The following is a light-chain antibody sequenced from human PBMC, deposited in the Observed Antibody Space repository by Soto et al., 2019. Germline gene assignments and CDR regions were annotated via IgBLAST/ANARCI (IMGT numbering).Light chain of an antibody. CDR2: GAS. CDR3: HQYPRSYWT. CDR1: QRVSSHS. V-gene: IGKV3-20*01. J-gene: IGKJ1*01. Sequence: EIVLTQSPCTLSLSPVERATLSCRASQRVSSHSLAWYQQKPGQAPRTLIYGASSRATGIPDRFSASGSGTELAVTASRLEPEDFAVYYCHQYPRSYWTLGQGTKVDI.